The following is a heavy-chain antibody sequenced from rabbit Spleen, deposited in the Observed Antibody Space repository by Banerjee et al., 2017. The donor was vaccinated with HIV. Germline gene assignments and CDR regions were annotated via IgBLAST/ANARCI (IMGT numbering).Heavy chain of an antibody. CDR2: IDVGSGGGT. J-gene: IGHJ6*01. Sequence: SLEESGGGLVRPEGSLTLTCTASGFSFSDIVYMCWVRQAPGKGLEWIACIDVGSGGGTYYASWAKGRFTISKTSSTTVTLQMTSLTAADTATYFCARDTGSSFSSYGMDLWGQGTLVTVS. D-gene: IGHD8-1*01. V-gene: IGHV1S40*01. CDR1: GFSFSDIVY. CDR3: ARDTGSSFSSYGMDL.